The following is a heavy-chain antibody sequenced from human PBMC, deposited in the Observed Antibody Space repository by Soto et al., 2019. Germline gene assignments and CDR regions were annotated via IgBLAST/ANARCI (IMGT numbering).Heavy chain of an antibody. V-gene: IGHV3-11*05. CDR1: GFTFSDYY. J-gene: IGHJ4*02. Sequence: QVQLVESGGGLVKPGGSLRLSCAASGFTFSDYYISWIRQAPGKGLEWVSYISSSSSYTNYADSVKGRFTISRDNAKNSLYLQMTSLRAEDMAVYYCARVWFGELLYPFDYWGQGTLVTVSS. CDR2: ISSSSSYT. CDR3: ARVWFGELLYPFDY. D-gene: IGHD3-10*01.